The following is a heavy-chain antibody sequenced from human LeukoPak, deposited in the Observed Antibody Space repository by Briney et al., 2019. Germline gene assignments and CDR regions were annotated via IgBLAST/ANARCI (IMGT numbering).Heavy chain of an antibody. Sequence: GRSLRLSCAASGFTFSSYGMHWVRQAPGKGLEWVAVISYDGSNKYYADSVKGRFTISRDNSKNTLYLQMNSLRAEDTAVYYCAKPRIGSFYAFDIWGQGTMVTVSS. J-gene: IGHJ3*02. D-gene: IGHD1-26*01. CDR1: GFTFSSYG. CDR2: ISYDGSNK. V-gene: IGHV3-30*18. CDR3: AKPRIGSFYAFDI.